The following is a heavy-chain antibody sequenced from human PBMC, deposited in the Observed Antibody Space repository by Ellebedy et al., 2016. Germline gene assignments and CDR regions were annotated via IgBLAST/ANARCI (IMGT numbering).Heavy chain of an antibody. D-gene: IGHD6-19*01. J-gene: IGHJ4*02. CDR1: GFSFNSYW. V-gene: IGHV3-74*01. CDR2: INTLGTNT. CDR3: AREISVAVAGIPCFDY. Sequence: GGSLRLXXVASGFSFNSYWMYWVRQAPGRGPMWVSRINTLGTNTDYADSVKGRFTISRDNAKNTVYLQMNSLRAEDTAVYYCAREISVAVAGIPCFDYWGQGTLVTVSS.